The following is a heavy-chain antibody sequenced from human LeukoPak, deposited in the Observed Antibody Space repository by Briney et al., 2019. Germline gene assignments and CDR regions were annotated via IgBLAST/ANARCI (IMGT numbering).Heavy chain of an antibody. Sequence: SGPTLVNPTQTLTLTCTFSGFSLSTSGVGVGWIRQPPGKALEWLALIYWNDDKRYSPSLETRPTITKDTSKNQVVLTMTNMDPVDTATYYCAHSSGGYDSNWFDPWGQGTLVTVSS. CDR3: AHSSGGYDSNWFDP. D-gene: IGHD5-12*01. V-gene: IGHV2-5*01. CDR2: IYWNDDK. J-gene: IGHJ5*02. CDR1: GFSLSTSGVG.